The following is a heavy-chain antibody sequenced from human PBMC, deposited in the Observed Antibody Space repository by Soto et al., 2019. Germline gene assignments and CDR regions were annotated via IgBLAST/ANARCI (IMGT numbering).Heavy chain of an antibody. D-gene: IGHD3-16*01. V-gene: IGHV2-5*02. CDR2: IYWDDDK. J-gene: IGHJ5*02. CDR3: AHIPNYYQYDWFDP. Sequence: QITLKESGPTLVKPTQTLTLTCTFSGFSLTTRGVGVGWIRQPPGKALECLALIYWDDDKRYSPSLQSRLCITKDTSKNQVVLTMTNVDPVDTATYYCAHIPNYYQYDWFDPWGQGTLVSVSS. CDR1: GFSLTTRGVG.